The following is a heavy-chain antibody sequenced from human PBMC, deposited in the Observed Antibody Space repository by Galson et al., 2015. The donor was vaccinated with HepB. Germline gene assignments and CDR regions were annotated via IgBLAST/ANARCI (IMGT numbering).Heavy chain of an antibody. D-gene: IGHD6-19*01. CDR1: GFTFRSFA. CDR3: ARGAPGWLVRGAFDI. J-gene: IGHJ3*02. CDR2: ISYDGSNK. Sequence: LRLSCAASGFTFRSFAMHWVRQAPGKGLEWVAVISYDGSNKYYADSVKGRLTISRDNSKNTLYLQMNSLRAEDTAVYYCARGAPGWLVRGAFDIWGQGTMVTVSS. V-gene: IGHV3-30-3*01.